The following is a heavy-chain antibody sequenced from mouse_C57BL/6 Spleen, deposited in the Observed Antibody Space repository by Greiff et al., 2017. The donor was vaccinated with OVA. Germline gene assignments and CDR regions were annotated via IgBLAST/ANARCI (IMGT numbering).Heavy chain of an antibody. V-gene: IGHV5-6*01. Sequence: EVKLVESGGDLVKPGGSLKLSCAASGFTFSSYGMSWVRQTPDKRLEWVATISSGGSYTYYPDSVKGRFTISRDNAKNTLYLQMSSLKSEDTAMYYCARQRGPSGCAYWGQGTLVTVSA. CDR1: GFTFSSYG. J-gene: IGHJ3*01. CDR2: ISSGGSYT. CDR3: ARQRGPSGCAY.